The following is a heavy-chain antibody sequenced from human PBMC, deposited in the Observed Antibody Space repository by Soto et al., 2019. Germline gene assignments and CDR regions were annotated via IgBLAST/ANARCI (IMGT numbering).Heavy chain of an antibody. CDR3: ARGAPLL. V-gene: IGHV4-39*07. CDR2: IYYSGTT. Sequence: SEILSLSYTVSWDSSVGNSYLWSWIRQHPGKGLEWIGSIYYSGTTYYNPSLKSRITISVDTSKNQFSLKLSSVTAADTAVYYCARGAPLLWGQGTLVTVSS. J-gene: IGHJ4*02. CDR1: WDSSVGNSYL.